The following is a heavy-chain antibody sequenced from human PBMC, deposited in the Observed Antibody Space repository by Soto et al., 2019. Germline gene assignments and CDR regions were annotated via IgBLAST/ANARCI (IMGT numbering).Heavy chain of an antibody. CDR2: ISSNGVST. Sequence: GGSLRLSCSVFGFTFSSYAMHWVRQAPGKGLQYVSSISSNGVSTYYADSVKGRFTISRDNSKNTLYLQMSSLRVEDTAVYYCVKDRYVDYWGQGTLVTVSS. V-gene: IGHV3-64D*06. CDR1: GFTFSSYA. J-gene: IGHJ4*02. CDR3: VKDRYVDY.